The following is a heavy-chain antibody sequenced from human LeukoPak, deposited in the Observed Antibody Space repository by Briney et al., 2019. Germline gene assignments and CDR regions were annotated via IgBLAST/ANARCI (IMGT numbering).Heavy chain of an antibody. V-gene: IGHV1-2*02. CDR1: GYTFTDYY. CDR2: INPNSGGT. CDR3: ARGRYCGETTCSDFDS. Sequence: ASVKVSCKATGYTFTDYYMHWVRQAPGPGLEWMGWINPNSGGTDYAQKFQGRVTLIRDTSISTAYMELSRLTSDDTAVYYCARGRYCGETTCSDFDSWGQGTLVTVSS. D-gene: IGHD2-21*01. J-gene: IGHJ4*02.